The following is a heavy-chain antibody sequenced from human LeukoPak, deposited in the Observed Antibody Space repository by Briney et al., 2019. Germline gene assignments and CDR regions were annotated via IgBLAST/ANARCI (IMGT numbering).Heavy chain of an antibody. CDR3: TRWSVDTKHYYYMDI. D-gene: IGHD5-18*01. Sequence: GGSLRLSCAASGFTFSGSAMHWVRQASGKGLEWVGRIRSKANSYATAFAASVKGRFTISRDDSKNTAYLQMNSLKTEDTAVYYCTRWSVDTKHYYYMDIWGKGTTVTVSS. CDR2: IRSKANSYAT. CDR1: GFTFSGSA. J-gene: IGHJ6*03. V-gene: IGHV3-73*01.